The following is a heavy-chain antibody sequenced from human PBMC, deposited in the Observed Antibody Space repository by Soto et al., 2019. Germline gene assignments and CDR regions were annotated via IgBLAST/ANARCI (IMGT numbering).Heavy chain of an antibody. CDR1: GGTFSSYT. J-gene: IGHJ3*02. D-gene: IGHD3-10*01. V-gene: IGHV1-69*02. CDR2: IIPILGIA. CDR3: ARVGYYGSGSYYNASTDAFDI. Sequence: GASVKVSCKASGGTFSSYTISWVRQAPGQGLEWMGRIIPILGIANYAQKFQGRVTITADKSTSTAYMELSSLRSEDTAVYYCARVGYYGSGSYYNASTDAFDIWGQGTMVTVSS.